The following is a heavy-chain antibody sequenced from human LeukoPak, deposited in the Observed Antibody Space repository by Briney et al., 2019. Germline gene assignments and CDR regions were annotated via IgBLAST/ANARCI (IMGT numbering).Heavy chain of an antibody. D-gene: IGHD4/OR15-4a*01. CDR3: ATAKSLRYYYMDV. Sequence: ASVKVSCXVSGYTLTVLSMHWVRQAPGKGLEWMGGFDPEDGETIYAQKFQGRVTMTEDTSTDTAYMELSSLRSEDTAVYYCATAKSLRYYYMDVWGKGTTVTVSS. V-gene: IGHV1-24*01. CDR2: FDPEDGET. CDR1: GYTLTVLS. J-gene: IGHJ6*03.